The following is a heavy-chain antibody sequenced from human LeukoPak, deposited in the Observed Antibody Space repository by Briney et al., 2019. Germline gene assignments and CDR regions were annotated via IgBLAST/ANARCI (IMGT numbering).Heavy chain of an antibody. V-gene: IGHV1-69*04. Sequence: ASVKVSCKASGGTFSSYAISWVRQAPGQGLEWMGRIIPILGIANYAPKFQGRVTITADKSTSTAYMELSSLRSEGTAVYYCAREGYYGSGSYYPSAFDIWGQGTMVTVSS. D-gene: IGHD3-10*01. J-gene: IGHJ3*02. CDR3: AREGYYGSGSYYPSAFDI. CDR1: GGTFSSYA. CDR2: IIPILGIA.